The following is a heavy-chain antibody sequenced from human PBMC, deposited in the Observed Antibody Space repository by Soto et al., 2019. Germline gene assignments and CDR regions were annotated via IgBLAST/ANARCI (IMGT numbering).Heavy chain of an antibody. CDR2: ISYDGSNK. V-gene: IGHV3-30-3*01. CDR3: ARGVPGYDLWSGYPDY. D-gene: IGHD3-3*01. Sequence: QVQLVESGGGVVQPGRSLRLSCAASGFTFSSYAMHWVRQAPGKGLEWVAVISYDGSNKYYADSVKGRFTISRDNSKNARDLQMNSLRAEDTAVYYCARGVPGYDLWSGYPDYWGQGTLVTVSS. J-gene: IGHJ4*02. CDR1: GFTFSSYA.